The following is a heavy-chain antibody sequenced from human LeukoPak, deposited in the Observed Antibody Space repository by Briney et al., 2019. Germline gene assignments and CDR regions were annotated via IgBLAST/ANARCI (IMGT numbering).Heavy chain of an antibody. CDR1: GFTFSSYA. J-gene: IGHJ6*02. Sequence: GGSLRLSCAASGFTFSSYAMSWVRQAPGKGLEWVSGIKSDGSITTYADSVKGRFTISRDNAENTLYLQMNSLRAEDTAVYYCARGRYYGMDVWGQGTTVTVSS. CDR2: IKSDGSIT. CDR3: ARGRYYGMDV. V-gene: IGHV3-74*03.